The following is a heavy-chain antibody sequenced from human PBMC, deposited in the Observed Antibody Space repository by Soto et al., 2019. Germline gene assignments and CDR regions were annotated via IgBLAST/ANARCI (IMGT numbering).Heavy chain of an antibody. CDR1: GGSISSSNW. CDR2: IYHSGST. Sequence: SETLSLTCAVSGGSISSSNWWSWVRQPPGKGLEWIGEIYHSGSTNYNPSLKSRVTISVDRSKNQFSLKLSSVIAADTAVYYCAIARKGGVVVSDWGQGTLVTVSS. J-gene: IGHJ4*02. V-gene: IGHV4-4*02. D-gene: IGHD2-15*01. CDR3: AIARKGGVVVSD.